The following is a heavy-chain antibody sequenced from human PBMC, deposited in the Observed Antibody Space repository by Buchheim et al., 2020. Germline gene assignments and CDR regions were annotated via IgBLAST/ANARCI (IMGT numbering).Heavy chain of an antibody. V-gene: IGHV4-34*01. CDR1: GGSFSGYF. CDR2: INHSGST. CDR3: ARGPPLIYYEGSGYYYFDS. Sequence: QVQLQQWGAGLWKPSETLSLTCAVYGGSFSGYFWIGEINHSGSTNYNPSLKSRVTISVDTSRNQFSLKLSPVTAAEPAVYFCARGPPLIYYEGSGYYYFDSWGQGTL. J-gene: IGHJ4*02. D-gene: IGHD3-22*01.